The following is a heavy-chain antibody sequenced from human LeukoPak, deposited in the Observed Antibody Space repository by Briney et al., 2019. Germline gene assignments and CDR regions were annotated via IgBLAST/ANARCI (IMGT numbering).Heavy chain of an antibody. CDR1: GFTVSSNY. CDR2: ISGSGGST. D-gene: IGHD3-22*01. Sequence: GGSLRLSCAASGFTVSSNYMSWVRQAPGKGLEWVSAISGSGGSTYYADSVKGRFTISRDNSKNTLYLQMNSLRAEDTAVYYCAKSYYYDSMESYYFDYWGQGTLVTVSS. J-gene: IGHJ4*02. V-gene: IGHV3-23*01. CDR3: AKSYYYDSMESYYFDY.